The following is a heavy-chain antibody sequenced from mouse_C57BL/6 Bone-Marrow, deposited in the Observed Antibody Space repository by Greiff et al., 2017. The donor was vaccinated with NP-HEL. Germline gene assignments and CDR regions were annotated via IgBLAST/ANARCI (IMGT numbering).Heavy chain of an antibody. CDR3: ARHDRGSYYAYAMDY. CDR2: IWSDGST. V-gene: IGHV2-6-1*01. Sequence: QVQLKESGPGLVAPSQSLSITCTVSGFSLTSYGVHWVRQPPGKGLEWLVVIWSDGSTTYNSALKSRLSISKDNSKSQVFLKMNSLQTDDTAMYYCARHDRGSYYAYAMDYWGQGTSVTVSS. J-gene: IGHJ4*01. D-gene: IGHD2-1*01. CDR1: GFSLTSYG.